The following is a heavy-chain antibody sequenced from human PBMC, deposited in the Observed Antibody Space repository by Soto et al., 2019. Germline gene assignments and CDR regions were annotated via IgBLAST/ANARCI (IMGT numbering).Heavy chain of an antibody. D-gene: IGHD1-26*01. CDR1: GFSFCTTGAG. V-gene: IGHV2-5*02. Sequence: QITLKESGPTLVRPTQTLTLTCTFSGFSFCTTGAGVGWIRQPPGKALEWLALIYWDDEKRYSPSLKSRLTFTKDTSTNAVILTMANMDPVNTATYFCAPRLPDDGLRRERANYFAPLSQGTVVTVSS. J-gene: IGHJ5*02. CDR3: APRLPDDGLRRERANYFAP. CDR2: IYWDDEK.